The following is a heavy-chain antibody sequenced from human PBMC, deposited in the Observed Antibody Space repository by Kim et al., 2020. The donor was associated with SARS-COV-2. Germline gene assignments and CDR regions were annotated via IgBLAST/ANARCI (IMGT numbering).Heavy chain of an antibody. Sequence: GGSLRLSCAASGFTFSSYSMNWVRQAPGKGLEWVSSISSSSSYIYYADSVKGRFTISRDNAKNSLYLQMNSLRAEDTAVYYCARDLAAAGMLDAFDIWGQGTMVTVSS. CDR2: ISSSSSYI. J-gene: IGHJ3*02. D-gene: IGHD6-13*01. CDR3: ARDLAAAGMLDAFDI. V-gene: IGHV3-21*01. CDR1: GFTFSSYS.